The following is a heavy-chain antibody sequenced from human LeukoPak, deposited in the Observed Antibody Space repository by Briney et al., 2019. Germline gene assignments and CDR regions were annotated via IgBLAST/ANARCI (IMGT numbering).Heavy chain of an antibody. CDR3: AREPTL. CDR2: ISLDGINK. Sequence: GRSLRLSCADSGFTFNNYVMHWVRQAPGKGLEWVAVISLDGINKYYADSVRGRFTISRDNSKNTVFLQMNSLRAEDTAVYYCAREPTLWGQGTLVTVSS. J-gene: IGHJ4*02. CDR1: GFTFNNYV. V-gene: IGHV3-30-3*01.